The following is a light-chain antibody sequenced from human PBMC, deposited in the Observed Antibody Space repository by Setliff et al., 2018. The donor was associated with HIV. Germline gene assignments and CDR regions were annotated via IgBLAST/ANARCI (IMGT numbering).Light chain of an antibody. CDR1: SSDVGGYNY. CDR2: DVS. V-gene: IGLV2-14*03. Sequence: QSALTQPASVSGSPGQSITISCTGTSSDVGGYNYVSWYQQHPGKAPKLMIYDVSHRPSGVSNRFSGSKSGNTASLTISGLQAEDEADYYCCSYTNTPLSVFGTGTKVTVL. CDR3: CSYTNTPLSV. J-gene: IGLJ1*01.